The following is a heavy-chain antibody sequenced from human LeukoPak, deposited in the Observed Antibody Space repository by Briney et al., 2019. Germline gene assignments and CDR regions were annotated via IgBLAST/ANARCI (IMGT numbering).Heavy chain of an antibody. J-gene: IGHJ6*02. Sequence: AGGSLRLSCAASGFTFSDYYMSWIRQAPGKGLEWVSYISSSGSTIYYADPVKGRFTIPRDNAKNSLYLQMNSLRAEDTAVYYCARDGRLRYFDSYYYGMDVWGQGTTVTVSS. V-gene: IGHV3-11*01. D-gene: IGHD3-9*01. CDR1: GFTFSDYY. CDR3: ARDGRLRYFDSYYYGMDV. CDR2: ISSSGSTI.